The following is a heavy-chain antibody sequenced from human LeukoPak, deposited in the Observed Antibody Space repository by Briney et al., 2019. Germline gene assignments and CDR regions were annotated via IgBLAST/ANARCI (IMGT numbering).Heavy chain of an antibody. J-gene: IGHJ4*02. CDR3: ARLPDYFDY. Sequence: PSETLSLTCTVSGGSISSSSYYWGWLRRPPGKGLEWIGSIYYSGSTYYNPSLKSRVTISVDTSKNQFSLKLSSVTAADTAVYYCARLPDYFDYWAREPWSPSPQ. CDR2: IYYSGST. CDR1: GGSISSSSYY. V-gene: IGHV4-39*01.